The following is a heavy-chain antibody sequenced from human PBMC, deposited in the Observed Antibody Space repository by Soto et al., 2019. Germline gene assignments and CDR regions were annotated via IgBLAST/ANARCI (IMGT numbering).Heavy chain of an antibody. CDR1: RGGFSSCA. J-gene: IGHJ4*02. Sequence: AAKVSYKACRGGFSSCASSLVRQAPGQGLEWMGGVIPIVGTGNYAQKFQGRFTITAEESTSTAYMELSSLRSEDRAVYSCARRSRSSWTFDYWGKGTLVIVSS. D-gene: IGHD6-13*01. V-gene: IGHV1-69*13. CDR2: VIPIVGTG. CDR3: ARRSRSSWTFDY.